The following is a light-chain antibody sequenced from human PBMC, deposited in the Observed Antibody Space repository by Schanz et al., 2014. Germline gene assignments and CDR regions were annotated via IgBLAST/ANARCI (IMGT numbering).Light chain of an antibody. CDR2: NVN. V-gene: IGLV2-8*01. CDR3: SSYTSSSTLV. J-gene: IGLJ2*01. CDR1: SSDVGGYKY. Sequence: QSALTQPPSASGSPGQSVTISCTGTSSDVGGYKYVSWYQQHPGKAPKPMIYNVNTQPSGVPDRFSGSKSGNTASMTVSGLQAEDEADYYCSSYTSSSTLVFGGGTKLTVL.